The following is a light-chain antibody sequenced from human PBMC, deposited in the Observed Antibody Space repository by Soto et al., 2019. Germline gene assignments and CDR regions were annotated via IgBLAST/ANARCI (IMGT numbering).Light chain of an antibody. CDR1: QDIKNY. Sequence: DIQMTQSPSSLSASVGDRVTITCQASQDIKNYLNWYQQKSGKAPKLLIYDASDLETGVPSRFSGSGSGTDFTFTINSLQPEDIATYYCQQYHHYYTFGQGTQGGYQ. CDR2: DAS. J-gene: IGKJ2*01. CDR3: QQYHHYYT. V-gene: IGKV1-33*01.